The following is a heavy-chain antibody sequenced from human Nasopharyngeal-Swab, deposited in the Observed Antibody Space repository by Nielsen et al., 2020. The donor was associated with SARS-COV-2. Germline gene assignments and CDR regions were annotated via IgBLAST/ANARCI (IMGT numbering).Heavy chain of an antibody. CDR3: ARGDILTPYYYMDV. CDR2: AYYGGST. CDR1: GGSISSYY. V-gene: IGHV4-59*01. Sequence: SEILSLTCTVSGGSISSYYWNWVRQLPGKGLEWNAYAYYGGSTKYNPSHKTPATIPVDRAKTQLSLKLTSVTAADTAVYYCARGDILTPYYYMDVWGRGTTVAVSS. J-gene: IGHJ6*03. D-gene: IGHD3-9*01.